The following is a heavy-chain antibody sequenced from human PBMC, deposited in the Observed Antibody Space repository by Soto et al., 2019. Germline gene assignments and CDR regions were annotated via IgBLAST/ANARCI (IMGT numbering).Heavy chain of an antibody. J-gene: IGHJ6*02. V-gene: IGHV1-3*01. CDR1: GYTFSTHA. CDR3: ARGKGMEENYYYYGLDI. CDR2: INGGTGQT. Sequence: SVKVSCKASGYTFSTHAMHWVRQAPGQSLEWMGWINGGTGQTKHSHRFQGRVTITRDTSASTAYMELSSLRSEDTAVYYCARGKGMEENYYYYGLDIWGQGTTVTVSS. D-gene: IGHD1-1*01.